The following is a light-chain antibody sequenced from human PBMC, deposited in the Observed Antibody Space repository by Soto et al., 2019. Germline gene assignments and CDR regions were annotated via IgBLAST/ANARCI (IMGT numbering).Light chain of an antibody. J-gene: IGKJ4*01. Sequence: DVQMTQSPSSLSALVGDRDTITCLASQGIAPYLAWFQQKPGKVPKLLIYATSTLQSGVPSRFSGSGSGTDFTLTISILQPEDVATYYCQKYNSATLTFGGGTKVEIK. CDR1: QGIAPY. CDR3: QKYNSATLT. V-gene: IGKV1-27*01. CDR2: ATS.